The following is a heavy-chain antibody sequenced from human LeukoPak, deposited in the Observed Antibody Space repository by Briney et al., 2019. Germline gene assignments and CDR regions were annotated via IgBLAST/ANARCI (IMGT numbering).Heavy chain of an antibody. V-gene: IGHV1-2*02. Sequence: ASVKVSCKASGYTFTGYYMHWVRQAPGQGLEWMGWINPYSGDTNYAQRFQGRVTVTRDTSISTAYMELSRLRSDDTAVFYCARDPNWNYGHMDVWGKGTTVTVSS. D-gene: IGHD1-7*01. CDR1: GYTFTGYY. CDR3: ARDPNWNYGHMDV. J-gene: IGHJ6*03. CDR2: INPYSGDT.